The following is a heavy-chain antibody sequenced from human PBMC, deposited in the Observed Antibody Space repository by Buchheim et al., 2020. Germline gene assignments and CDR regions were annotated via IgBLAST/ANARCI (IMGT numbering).Heavy chain of an antibody. CDR1: GGSISSGGYY. J-gene: IGHJ5*02. CDR2: IYYSGST. CDR3: ARDRVHGLRYFDFLSMGGFDP. V-gene: IGHV4-31*03. Sequence: QVQLQESGPGLVKPSQTLSLTCTVSGGSISSGGYYWSWIRQHPGKGLEWIGYIYYSGSTYYNPSLKSRVTISVDTSKNQFSLKLSSVTAADTAVYYCARDRVHGLRYFDFLSMGGFDPWGQGTL. D-gene: IGHD3-9*01.